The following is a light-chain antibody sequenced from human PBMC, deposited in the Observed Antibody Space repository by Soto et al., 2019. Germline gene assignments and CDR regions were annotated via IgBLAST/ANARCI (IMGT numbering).Light chain of an antibody. J-gene: IGKJ4*01. V-gene: IGKV3-15*01. Sequence: EIVMTQSLATLSVSPGEKATLSFSASQSVSSNLAWYQQKPGQAPRLLIYGASTRATGIPARFSGSGSGTDFTLTISRLEPEDFATYYCQQLNTYPFSFGGGTKVDIK. CDR1: QSVSSN. CDR3: QQLNTYPFS. CDR2: GAS.